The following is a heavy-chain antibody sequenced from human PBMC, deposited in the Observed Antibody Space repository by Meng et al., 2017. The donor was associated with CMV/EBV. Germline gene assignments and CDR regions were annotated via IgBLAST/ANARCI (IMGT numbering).Heavy chain of an antibody. CDR1: GYSISSGYY. D-gene: IGHD2-2*01. J-gene: IGHJ4*02. CDR2: IYHSGST. Sequence: SETLSLTCTVSGYSISSGYYWGWIRQPPGKGLEWIGSIYHSGSTYYNPSLKNRVTISVDTSKNQFSLKLSSVTAADTAVYYCAREWGGIVVVPAAMGIDYWGQGTLVTVSS. CDR3: AREWGGIVVVPAAMGIDY. V-gene: IGHV4-38-2*02.